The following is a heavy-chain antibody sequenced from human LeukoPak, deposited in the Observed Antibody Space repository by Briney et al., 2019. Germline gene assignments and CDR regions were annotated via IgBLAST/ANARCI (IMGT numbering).Heavy chain of an antibody. D-gene: IGHD2-21*02. Sequence: ASVKVSCKASGYTFTSYYMHWVRQAPGQGLEWMGIINPSGGSTSYAQKFQGRVTMTRDMSTSTVYMELSSLRSEDTAVYYCARALRAYCGGDCYGNDYWGQGTLVTVSS. J-gene: IGHJ4*02. CDR1: GYTFTSYY. CDR2: INPSGGST. V-gene: IGHV1-46*01. CDR3: ARALRAYCGGDCYGNDY.